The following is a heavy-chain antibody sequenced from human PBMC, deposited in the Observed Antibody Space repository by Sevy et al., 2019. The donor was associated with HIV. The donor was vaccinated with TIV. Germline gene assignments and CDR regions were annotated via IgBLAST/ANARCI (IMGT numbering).Heavy chain of an antibody. J-gene: IGHJ6*03. CDR3: ARTAAVAGGGYYYMDV. Sequence: SETLSLTCAVYGGSFSGYYWSWIRQPPGKGLEWIGEINHSGSTNYNPSPKSRVTISVDTSKNQFSLKLSAVTAADTAVYYCARTAAVAGGGYYYMDVWGKGTTVTVSS. V-gene: IGHV4-34*01. D-gene: IGHD6-19*01. CDR2: INHSGST. CDR1: GGSFSGYY.